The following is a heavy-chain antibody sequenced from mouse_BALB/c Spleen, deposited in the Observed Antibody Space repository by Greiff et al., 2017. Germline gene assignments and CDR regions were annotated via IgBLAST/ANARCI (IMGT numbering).Heavy chain of an antibody. Sequence: EVKLQESGGGLVQPGGSRKLSCAASGFTFSDYGMAWVRQAPGKGPEWVAFISNLAYSIYYADTVTGRFTISRENAKNTLYLEMSSLRSEDTAMYYCAREYYYAMDYWGQGTSVTVSS. CDR1: GFTFSDYG. V-gene: IGHV5-15*02. CDR3: AREYYYAMDY. J-gene: IGHJ4*01. CDR2: ISNLAYSI.